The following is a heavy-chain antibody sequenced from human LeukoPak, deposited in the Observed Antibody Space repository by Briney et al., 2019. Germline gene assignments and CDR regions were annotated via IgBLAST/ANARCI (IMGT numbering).Heavy chain of an antibody. Sequence: SETLSLTCAVSGGSISSSNWWSWVRQPPGKGLEWIGEIYHSGSTNYNPSLKSRVTISVDKSKNQFSLKLSSVTAAGTAVYYCARVGYFLDAFDIWGQGTMVTVSS. CDR3: ARVGYFLDAFDI. V-gene: IGHV4-4*02. J-gene: IGHJ3*02. CDR2: IYHSGST. CDR1: GGSISSSNW. D-gene: IGHD2/OR15-2a*01.